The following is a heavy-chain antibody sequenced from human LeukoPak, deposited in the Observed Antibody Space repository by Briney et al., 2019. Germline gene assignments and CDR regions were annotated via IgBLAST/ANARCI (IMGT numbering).Heavy chain of an antibody. J-gene: IGHJ5*02. Sequence: SETLSLTCTVSGGSISSSSYYWGWIRQPPGKGLEWIGSIYYSGSTYYNPSLKSRVTISVDTSKNQFSLKLSSVTAADTAVYYCARELNYDFWIYPPNPYENLKMRVGNWFDPWGQGTLVTVSS. CDR2: IYYSGST. CDR3: ARELNYDFWIYPPNPYENLKMRVGNWFDP. V-gene: IGHV4-39*07. CDR1: GGSISSSSYY. D-gene: IGHD3-3*01.